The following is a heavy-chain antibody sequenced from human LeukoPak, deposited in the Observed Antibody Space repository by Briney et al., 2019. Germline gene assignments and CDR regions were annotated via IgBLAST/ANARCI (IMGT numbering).Heavy chain of an antibody. CDR1: GDSISSYY. J-gene: IGHJ5*02. V-gene: IGHV4-59*12. Sequence: PSETLSLTCIVPGDSISSYYWSWIRQPPGKGLEWIGYIYYSGSTNYNPSLKSRVTISLDRSKNQFSLKLTSVTAADTAVYYCARVVCSSTSCYTENWFDPWGQGTLVTVSS. CDR3: ARVVCSSTSCYTENWFDP. CDR2: IYYSGST. D-gene: IGHD2-2*02.